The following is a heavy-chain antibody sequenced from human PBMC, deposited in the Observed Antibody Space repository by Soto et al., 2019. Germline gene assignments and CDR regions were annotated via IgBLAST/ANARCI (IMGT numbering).Heavy chain of an antibody. CDR1: GGSFSGYQ. V-gene: IGHV4-34*01. Sequence: QVQLQQWGAGLLKPSETLSLTCAVYGGSFSGYQWTWIRQTPGKGLEWIGEINDSGNINYNPSLKSGVTILVDTAKKQISLKLSSVTAADTAVYYCARGLILWFGELSRRGGYYYYMDVWGKGTSDSVSS. D-gene: IGHD3-10*01. J-gene: IGHJ6*03. CDR3: ARGLILWFGELSRRGGYYYYMDV. CDR2: INDSGNI.